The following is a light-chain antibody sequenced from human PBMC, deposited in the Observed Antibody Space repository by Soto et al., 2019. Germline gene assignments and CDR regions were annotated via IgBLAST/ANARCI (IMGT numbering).Light chain of an antibody. Sequence: SYELTQPPSVSVAPGQTARITCGGINIGSKDAHWYQQKPGQAPVLVVYDDSDRPSGIPERFSGSNSGDTATLTISRVEAGDEADYYCQVWDTLSDHVVFGGGTKLTVL. V-gene: IGLV3-21*02. CDR1: NIGSKD. J-gene: IGLJ3*02. CDR2: DDS. CDR3: QVWDTLSDHVV.